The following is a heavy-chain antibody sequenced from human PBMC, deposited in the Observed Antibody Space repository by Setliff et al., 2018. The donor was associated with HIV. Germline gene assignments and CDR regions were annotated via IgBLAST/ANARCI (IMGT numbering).Heavy chain of an antibody. CDR3: TTTLSLWFGAPFDY. Sequence: GGSLRLSCAASGFTFSNAWMSWVRQAPGKGLEWVGHIKSKTDGGTTDYAAPVKGRFTISRDDSKNTLYLQMNSLKSEDTAVYYCTTTLSLWFGAPFDYWGQGTLVTVSS. J-gene: IGHJ4*02. D-gene: IGHD3-10*01. V-gene: IGHV3-15*01. CDR1: GFTFSNAW. CDR2: IKSKTDGGTT.